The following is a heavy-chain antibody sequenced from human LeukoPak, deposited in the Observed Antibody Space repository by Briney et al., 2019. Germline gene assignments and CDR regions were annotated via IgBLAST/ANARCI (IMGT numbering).Heavy chain of an antibody. CDR2: MNPNSGNT. D-gene: IGHD6-13*01. V-gene: IGHV1-8*01. Sequence: GASVKVSCKASGYTFTSYDINWVRQATGQGLEWMGWMNPNSGNTGYAQKFQGRVTMTRNTSICTAYMELSSLRSEDTAVYYCARGRRGSSWTRYYYYYYMDVWGKGTTVTVSS. CDR3: ARGRRGSSWTRYYYYYYMDV. CDR1: GYTFTSYD. J-gene: IGHJ6*03.